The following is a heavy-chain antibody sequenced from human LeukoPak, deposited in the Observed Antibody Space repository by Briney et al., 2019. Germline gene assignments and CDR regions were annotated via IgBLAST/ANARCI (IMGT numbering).Heavy chain of an antibody. Sequence: HGESLKISCKGSGYSFTSYWTGWVRQMPGKGLEWMGIIYPGDSDTRYSPSFQGQVTISADKSISTAYLQWSSLKASDTAMYYCARAITMVRESNWFDPWGQGTLVTVSS. V-gene: IGHV5-51*01. D-gene: IGHD3-10*01. CDR3: ARAITMVRESNWFDP. J-gene: IGHJ5*02. CDR1: GYSFTSYW. CDR2: IYPGDSDT.